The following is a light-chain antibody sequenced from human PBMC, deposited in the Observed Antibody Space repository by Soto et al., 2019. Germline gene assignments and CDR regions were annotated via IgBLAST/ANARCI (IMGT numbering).Light chain of an antibody. Sequence: QYVLTQPPSVSGAPGQRVTISCTGSRSNIGAGYDVHWYQQLPGTAPKLLIDGNTNRPSGIPDRFSGSKSRTSASLAITGLQAEDEDDYYCQSYEINLSGVVFGGGTKVTVL. CDR3: QSYEINLSGVV. V-gene: IGLV1-40*01. CDR1: RSNIGAGYD. CDR2: GNT. J-gene: IGLJ2*01.